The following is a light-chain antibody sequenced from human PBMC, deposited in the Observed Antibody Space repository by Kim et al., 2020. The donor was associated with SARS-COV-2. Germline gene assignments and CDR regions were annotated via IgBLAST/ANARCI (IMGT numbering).Light chain of an antibody. V-gene: IGLV4-69*01. CDR2: LNSDGSH. Sequence: ASVTLTCPLSSGHSSYAIAWHQQQPEKGPRYLMKLNSDGSHSKGDGIPDRFSGSSSGAERYLTISSLQSEDEADYYCQTWGTGIHVFGTGTKVTVL. CDR3: QTWGTGIHV. CDR1: SGHSSYA. J-gene: IGLJ1*01.